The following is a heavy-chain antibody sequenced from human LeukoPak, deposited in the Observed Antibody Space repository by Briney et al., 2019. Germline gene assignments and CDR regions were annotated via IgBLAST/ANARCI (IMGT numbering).Heavy chain of an antibody. CDR2: VSPNSGKT. Sequence: ASVKVSCKASGYTFTTYDMHWVRQASGQGLEWMGWVSPNSGKTAYVQKFQGRVTMTRDTSISTGYMELSSLRSEDTAVYYCVRGYFNWNYAGVGEYYYMDVWGKGTTVTVSS. CDR3: VRGYFNWNYAGVGEYYYMDV. D-gene: IGHD1-7*01. V-gene: IGHV1-8*02. CDR1: GYTFTTYD. J-gene: IGHJ6*03.